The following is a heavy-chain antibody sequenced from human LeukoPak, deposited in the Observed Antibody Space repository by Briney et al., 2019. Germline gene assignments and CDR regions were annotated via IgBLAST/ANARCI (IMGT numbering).Heavy chain of an antibody. J-gene: IGHJ4*02. Sequence: GGSLRLSCAASGVSGVTFSDYALNWVRQAPGKGLEWVSDISGSGHTTNYADSVKGRFSISRDNSKTTLYLQMSSLRVEDTAVYYCVEGIFDYWGQGTLVTISS. CDR3: VEGIFDY. CDR2: ISGSGHTT. D-gene: IGHD3-10*01. V-gene: IGHV3-23*01. CDR1: GVSGVTFSDYA.